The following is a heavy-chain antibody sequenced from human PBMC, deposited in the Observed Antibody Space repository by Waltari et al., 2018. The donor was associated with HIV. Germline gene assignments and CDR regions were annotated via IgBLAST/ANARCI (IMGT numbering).Heavy chain of an antibody. V-gene: IGHV4-39*07. CDR2: LYNSGTP. CDR1: ACPISCNSYF. J-gene: IGHJ5*02. Sequence: HLHLHASGPGLVKPSVTLYLTSTVHACPISCNSYFLVLIRPPPGNGLGCIGSLYNSGTPYYNPSLKSRVTISVDTSKNQFSLKLSSLTAADTAVYFWARALQYSSSWTTQLRRWFDPWGQGTLVTVSS. CDR3: ARALQYSSSWTTQLRRWFDP. D-gene: IGHD6-13*01.